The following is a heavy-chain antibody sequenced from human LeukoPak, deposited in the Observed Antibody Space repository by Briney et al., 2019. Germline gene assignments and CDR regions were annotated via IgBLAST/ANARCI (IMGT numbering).Heavy chain of an antibody. V-gene: IGHV3-9*01. CDR3: AKSHRGHCSTTTCDDEGDY. CDR2: ISWNSGSM. D-gene: IGHD2-2*01. CDR1: GFTFDDYA. Sequence: GGSLRLSCAASGFTFDDYAMHWVRQAPGKGLEWVSGISWNSGSMGYADSVKGRFTISRDNAKNSLYLQLNSLRAEDTAVYYCAKSHRGHCSTTTCDDEGDYWGQGTLVTVSS. J-gene: IGHJ4*02.